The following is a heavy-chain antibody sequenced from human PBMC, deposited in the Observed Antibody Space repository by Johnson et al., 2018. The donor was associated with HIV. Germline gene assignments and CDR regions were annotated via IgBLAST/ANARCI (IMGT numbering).Heavy chain of an antibody. V-gene: IGHV3-9*01. J-gene: IGHJ3*02. CDR1: GFTFDDYA. CDR2: ISWTSGSI. Sequence: VQLVESGGGLVQPGRSLRLSCGASGFTFDDYAMHWVRQAPGKGLEWVSGISWTSGSIGYADSVKGRFPISRDNSKNSLYLQMNSLRTEDTALYYCAKGALEWELLAGDAFDIWGQGTLVTVSS. D-gene: IGHD1-26*01. CDR3: AKGALEWELLAGDAFDI.